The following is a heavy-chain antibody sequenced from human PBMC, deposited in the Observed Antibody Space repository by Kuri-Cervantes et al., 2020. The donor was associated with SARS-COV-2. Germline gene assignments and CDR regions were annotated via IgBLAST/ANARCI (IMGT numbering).Heavy chain of an antibody. Sequence: GESLKISCAASGFSFSSYAMGWVRQAPGKGLEWVSAISGSGGSTYYADSGKGRFTISRDNSKNTLYLQMNSLRAEDTAVSYCAKDLGGSNWFDPWGQGTLVTVSS. CDR1: GFSFSSYA. CDR3: AKDLGGSNWFDP. CDR2: ISGSGGST. J-gene: IGHJ5*02. V-gene: IGHV3-23*01. D-gene: IGHD6-25*01.